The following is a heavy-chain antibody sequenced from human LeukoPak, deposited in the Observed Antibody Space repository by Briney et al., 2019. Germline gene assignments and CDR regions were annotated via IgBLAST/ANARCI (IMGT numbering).Heavy chain of an antibody. J-gene: IGHJ4*02. Sequence: GASVKVSCKASGYTFTGYYIQWVRQAPGQGLERMGWINPNSGGTSYTQKFQGRVTMTRDTSITTAYMELSSLRFDDTAVYYCARVFYCSGGICYLNYWGQGTLVTVSS. CDR2: INPNSGGT. D-gene: IGHD2-8*02. CDR3: ARVFYCSGGICYLNY. CDR1: GYTFTGYY. V-gene: IGHV1-2*02.